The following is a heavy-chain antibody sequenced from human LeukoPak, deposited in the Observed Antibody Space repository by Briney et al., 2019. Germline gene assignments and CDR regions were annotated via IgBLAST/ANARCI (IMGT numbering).Heavy chain of an antibody. D-gene: IGHD3-3*01. CDR2: ISAYNGNT. V-gene: IGHV1-18*01. J-gene: IGHJ3*02. CDR3: ARDGYYDFWSGYNDAFDI. CDR1: GYTFTSYG. Sequence: GASVKVSCKASGYTFTSYGISWVRQAPGQGLEWMGWISAYNGNTNYAQKLQGRVTMTTDTSTSTAYMELRSLRSDDTAVYYCARDGYYDFWSGYNDAFDIWGQGTMVTVSS.